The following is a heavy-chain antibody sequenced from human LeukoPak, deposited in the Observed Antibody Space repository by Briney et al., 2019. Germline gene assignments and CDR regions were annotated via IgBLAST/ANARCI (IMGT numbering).Heavy chain of an antibody. CDR1: GFSFSSYA. Sequence: GGSLRLSCAASGFSFSSYAMSWVRQAPGKGLEWVSGISDSGDYTYYADSVKGRFTISRDNAKNSLYLQMNNLRAEDTAVFYCARGGELLRPADYWGQGTLVTVSS. CDR2: ISDSGDYT. J-gene: IGHJ4*02. D-gene: IGHD1-26*01. V-gene: IGHV3-23*01. CDR3: ARGGELLRPADY.